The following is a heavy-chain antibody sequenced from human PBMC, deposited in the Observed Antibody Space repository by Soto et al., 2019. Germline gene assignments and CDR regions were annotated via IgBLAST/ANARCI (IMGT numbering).Heavy chain of an antibody. J-gene: IGHJ6*02. CDR3: TRVVGSMVVTAPDYYYGMDV. D-gene: IGHD2-21*02. V-gene: IGHV3-49*04. CDR2: IRSKAYGGTT. Sequence: PGGSLRLSCTASGFTFGDYAMSWVRQAPGKGLEWVGFIRSKAYGGTTEYAASVKGRFTISRDDSKSIAYLQMSSLKTEDTAVYYCTRVVGSMVVTAPDYYYGMDVWGQGTTVTVSS. CDR1: GFTFGDYA.